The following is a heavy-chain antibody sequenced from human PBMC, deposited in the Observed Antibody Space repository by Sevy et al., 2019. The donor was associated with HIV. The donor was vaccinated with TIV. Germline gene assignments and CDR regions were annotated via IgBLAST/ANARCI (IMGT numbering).Heavy chain of an antibody. J-gene: IGHJ5*02. D-gene: IGHD3-10*01. CDR2: IYPGYSDT. Sequence: GESLKISCKGSGYSFTSYWIGWVRQMPGKGLEWMGIIYPGYSDTRYSPSFQGQVTISADKSISTAYLQWSSLKASDTAMYYCARHLSGYYYGSGSDPNWFDPWGQGTLVTVSS. V-gene: IGHV5-51*01. CDR3: ARHLSGYYYGSGSDPNWFDP. CDR1: GYSFTSYW.